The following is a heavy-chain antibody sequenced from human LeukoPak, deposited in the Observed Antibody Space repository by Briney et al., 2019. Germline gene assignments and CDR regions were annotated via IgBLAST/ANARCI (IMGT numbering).Heavy chain of an antibody. CDR2: IKPDGSEK. CDR3: ASTITSFRGMIYYGMDV. CDR1: GFIFSTYC. D-gene: IGHD3-10*01. J-gene: IGHJ6*04. V-gene: IGHV3-7*03. Sequence: GGSLRLSCAASGFIFSTYCMSWVRQAPGKGLEWVAIIKPDGSEKYSVDSVKGRFAISRDNTKKSLYLQMNSLRAEDTAVYYCASTITSFRGMIYYGMDVWGKGTTVTVSS.